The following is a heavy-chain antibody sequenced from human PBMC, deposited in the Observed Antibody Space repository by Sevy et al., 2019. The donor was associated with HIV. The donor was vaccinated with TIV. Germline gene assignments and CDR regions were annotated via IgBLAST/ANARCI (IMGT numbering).Heavy chain of an antibody. CDR2: ISYDGSNK. CDR1: GFTFSSYA. D-gene: IGHD3-10*01. V-gene: IGHV3-30*04. CDR3: ARVRATDRNYGMDV. Sequence: GGSLRLSCAASGFTFSSYAMHWVRQAPGKGLEWVAVISYDGSNKYYADSVKGRFTISRDNSKNTLYLQMNSLRAEDTAVYYCARVRATDRNYGMDVWGQGTTVTVSS. J-gene: IGHJ6*02.